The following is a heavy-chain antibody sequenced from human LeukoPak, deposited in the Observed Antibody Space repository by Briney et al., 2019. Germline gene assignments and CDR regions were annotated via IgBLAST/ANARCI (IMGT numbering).Heavy chain of an antibody. Sequence: GGSLRLSCAASGFTFDDYGMSWVRQAPGKGLEWVSNINWNGGSTGYADSVKGRFTISRDNAKNSLYLQMNSLRAEDTALYYCARGYYYDSSAYPGDYWGQGTLVTVSS. CDR2: INWNGGST. V-gene: IGHV3-20*04. CDR1: GFTFDDYG. D-gene: IGHD3-22*01. CDR3: ARGYYYDSSAYPGDY. J-gene: IGHJ4*02.